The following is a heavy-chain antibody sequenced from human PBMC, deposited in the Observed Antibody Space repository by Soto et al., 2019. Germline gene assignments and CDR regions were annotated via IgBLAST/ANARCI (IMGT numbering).Heavy chain of an antibody. J-gene: IGHJ4*02. CDR1: GFRFSSYA. V-gene: IGHV3-23*01. CDR3: AICTGIQLWAFNY. CDR2: VTGSGGST. Sequence: PGGSLRLSCAASGFRFSSYAMSWVRQAPGKGFEWVSTVTGSGGSTFYADSVKGRLSISRDNSKNTLYLQMNSLRAEDTAVYYCAICTGIQLWAFNYWGQGTPVTVSS. D-gene: IGHD5-18*01.